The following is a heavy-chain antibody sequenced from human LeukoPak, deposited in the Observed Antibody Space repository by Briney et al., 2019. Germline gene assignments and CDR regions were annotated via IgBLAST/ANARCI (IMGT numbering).Heavy chain of an antibody. Sequence: SETLSLTCAVYGGSLSGYYWSWIRQPPGKGLEWIGSIYRSGSTNYNPSLKSRVTISVDTSKNQFSLKVNSVTAADTAVYYCARGDCSSTICYSPMDVWGKGTTVTVSS. V-gene: IGHV4-34*01. CDR3: ARGDCSSTICYSPMDV. CDR1: GGSLSGYY. J-gene: IGHJ6*03. CDR2: IYRSGST. D-gene: IGHD2-2*01.